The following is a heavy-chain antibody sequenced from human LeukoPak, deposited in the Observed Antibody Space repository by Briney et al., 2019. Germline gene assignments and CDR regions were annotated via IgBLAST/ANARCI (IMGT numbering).Heavy chain of an antibody. D-gene: IGHD3-22*01. CDR3: ARLPRGMIVVAPDY. CDR2: IYYSGST. J-gene: IGHJ4*02. V-gene: IGHV4-31*03. CDR1: GGSISSGGYY. Sequence: PSQTLSLTCTVSGGSISSGGYYWSWIRQHPGKGLEWIGYIYYSGSTYYNPSLKSRVTISVDTSKNQFSLKLSSVTAADTAVYYCARLPRGMIVVAPDYWGQGTLVTVSS.